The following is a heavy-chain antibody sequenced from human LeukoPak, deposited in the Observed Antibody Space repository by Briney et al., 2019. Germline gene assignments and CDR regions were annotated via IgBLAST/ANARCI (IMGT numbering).Heavy chain of an antibody. D-gene: IGHD6-13*01. Sequence: ETLSLTCAVYGGSFSDYYWSWIRQPPGKGLEWVAGVSGSGTNRYYADSVKGRCIVSRDNSKNTVSLQMNRLRADDTALYYCAKNRYSSNWYGFDPWGQGALVIVSS. J-gene: IGHJ5*02. CDR3: AKNRYSSNWYGFDP. CDR1: GGSFSDYY. CDR2: VSGSGTNR. V-gene: IGHV3-23*01.